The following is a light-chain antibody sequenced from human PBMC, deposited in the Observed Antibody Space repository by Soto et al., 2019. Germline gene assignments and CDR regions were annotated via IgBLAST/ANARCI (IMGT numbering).Light chain of an antibody. CDR1: QGVSGN. CDR2: GAS. J-gene: IGKJ2*01. Sequence: EIVMTQSPATLSVSPGERATLSCRASQGVSGNLAWYQQKPGQAPRLLIYGASTRATGIPARFSGSGSGTEFTLTISSLQSEDFATYYCLQDYNYPYTFGQGTKLEIK. CDR3: LQDYNYPYT. V-gene: IGKV3-15*01.